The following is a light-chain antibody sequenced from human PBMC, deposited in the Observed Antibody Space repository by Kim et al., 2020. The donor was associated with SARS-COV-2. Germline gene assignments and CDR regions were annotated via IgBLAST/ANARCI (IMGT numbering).Light chain of an antibody. J-gene: IGKJ4*01. CDR3: QQYNNWPLT. CDR1: QRSSSK. Sequence: LCPRGKTTPTRTGSQRSSSKLVCYHHNHRQDPTRLIYCESTRATGIPARFCGSGCGTEFTLSISSLQSDDFAVYYCQQYNNWPLTFGGGTKVDIK. V-gene: IGKV3-15*01. CDR2: CES.